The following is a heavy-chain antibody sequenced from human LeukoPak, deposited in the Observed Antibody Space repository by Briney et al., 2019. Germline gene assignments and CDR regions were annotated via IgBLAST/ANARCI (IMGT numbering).Heavy chain of an antibody. D-gene: IGHD2-2*01. CDR1: GFTFSNAW. J-gene: IGHJ4*02. Sequence: GGSLRLSCAASGFTFSNAWMSWVRQAPGKGLEWVGRIKSKTDGGTTDYAAPVKCRFTISRDDSKTTLYMQMNSLKTEDTAVYYSTTTIVVVPAAISHLGRGQGTLVTVSS. V-gene: IGHV3-15*01. CDR3: TTTIVVVPAAISHLG. CDR2: IKSKTDGGTT.